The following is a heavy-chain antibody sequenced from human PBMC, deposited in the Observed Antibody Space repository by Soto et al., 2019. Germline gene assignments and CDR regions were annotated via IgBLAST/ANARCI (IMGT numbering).Heavy chain of an antibody. CDR2: IYYTGST. CDR3: ARDLSDANPSPPDS. CDR1: GGSINNGAYL. J-gene: IGHJ5*01. D-gene: IGHD2-2*01. V-gene: IGHV4-31*03. Sequence: QVQLQESGPGLLKPSETLSLTCTVSGGSINNGAYLWSWIRQHPGKGLEWIGYIYYTGSTYYNPSLKSGITISVATSKPQFARKMSSVTAADTAVYFCARDLSDANPSPPDSWGQGTLVTVSS.